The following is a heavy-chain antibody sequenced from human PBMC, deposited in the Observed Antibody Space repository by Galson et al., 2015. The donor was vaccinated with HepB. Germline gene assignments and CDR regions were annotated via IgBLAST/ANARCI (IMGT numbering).Heavy chain of an antibody. V-gene: IGHV3-48*01. CDR2: ISSSSSTI. CDR1: GFTFSSYS. J-gene: IGHJ4*02. D-gene: IGHD2-2*02. Sequence: SLRLSCAASGFTFSSYSMNWVRQAPGKGLEWVSYISSSSSTIYYADSVKGRFTISRDNAKNSLYLQMNSLRAEDTAVYYCARGYCSSTSCHNYFDYWGQGTLVTVSS. CDR3: ARGYCSSTSCHNYFDY.